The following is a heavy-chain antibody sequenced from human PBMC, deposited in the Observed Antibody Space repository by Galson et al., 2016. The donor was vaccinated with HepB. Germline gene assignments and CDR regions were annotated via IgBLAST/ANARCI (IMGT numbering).Heavy chain of an antibody. CDR3: ARDPRRRSLSSWYYFDY. J-gene: IGHJ4*02. CDR2: ISSSSSYT. Sequence: SLRLSCAASGFTFSDYYMSWIRQAPGKGLEWVSYISSSSSYTNYADSVKGRFTISRDNAKNSLYLQMNSLRDEDTAVYYCARDPRRRSLSSWYYFDYWGQGTLVTVSS. CDR1: GFTFSDYY. D-gene: IGHD6-13*01. V-gene: IGHV3-11*06.